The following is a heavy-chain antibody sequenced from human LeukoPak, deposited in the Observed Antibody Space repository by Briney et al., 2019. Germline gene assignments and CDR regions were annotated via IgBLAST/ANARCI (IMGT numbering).Heavy chain of an antibody. CDR3: AKATNTATGTPTLAIDY. Sequence: GGSLRLSLPAPGLILGAYYRAWIGQPQGKGLDWVQSFGITSSYTAYADSVKGRFTISRDNAKNSLYLQMNSLRAEDTAVYFCAKATNTATGTPTLAIDYWGQGTLVTVSS. D-gene: IGHD6-13*01. V-gene: IGHV3-11*05. J-gene: IGHJ4*02. CDR1: GLILGAYY. CDR2: FGITSSYT.